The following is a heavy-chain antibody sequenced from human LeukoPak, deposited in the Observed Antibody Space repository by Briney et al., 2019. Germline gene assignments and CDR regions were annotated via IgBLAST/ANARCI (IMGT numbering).Heavy chain of an antibody. D-gene: IGHD7-27*01. CDR3: ASRKLGNDY. Sequence: PSETLSLTCAVYGGSFSDYYWSWIRQPPGKGLEYIGEINHSGITNYNPSLMSRVTISVDTSQNQFSLKLSSVTAADTAVYYCASRKLGNDYWGQGTLVTVSS. V-gene: IGHV4-34*01. CDR2: INHSGIT. CDR1: GGSFSDYY. J-gene: IGHJ4*02.